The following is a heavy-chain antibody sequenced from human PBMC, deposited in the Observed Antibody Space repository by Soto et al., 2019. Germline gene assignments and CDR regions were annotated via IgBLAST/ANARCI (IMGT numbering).Heavy chain of an antibody. CDR1: GYNFANSW. J-gene: IGHJ3*02. CDR2: IFPGDSDT. V-gene: IGHV5-51*01. D-gene: IGHD6-13*01. Sequence: PGESLKISCNGPGYNFANSWIGWGRQMPGKGLEWMGMIFPGDSDTKNSPSLQGQITMSVDKSDSSAYLQWRSLKASDTAMYYCAAGYTTGLDAFDIWGQGTMVTVSS. CDR3: AAGYTTGLDAFDI.